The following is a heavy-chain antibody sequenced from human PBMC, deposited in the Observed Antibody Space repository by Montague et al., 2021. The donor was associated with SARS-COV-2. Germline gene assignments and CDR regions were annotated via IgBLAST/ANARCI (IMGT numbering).Heavy chain of an antibody. V-gene: IGHV4-34*01. CDR2: INHSGST. D-gene: IGHD3-10*01. CDR3: ARVRYYGSGTSLGMDV. CDR1: VGSLSGYY. J-gene: IGHJ6*02. Sequence: SETLSLTCAVYVGSLSGYYWSWIRQPPVKGLEWIGEINHSGSTNYNPSLKSRVTISVDTSKNQFSLKLSSVTAADTAVYYCARVRYYGSGTSLGMDVWGQGTTVTVSS.